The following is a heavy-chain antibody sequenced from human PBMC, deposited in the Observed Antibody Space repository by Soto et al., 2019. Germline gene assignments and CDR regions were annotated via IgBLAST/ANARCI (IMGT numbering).Heavy chain of an antibody. Sequence: QVQLQELGPGLVKPSQTLSLTCTVSGGSISSGGYYWSWIRQHPGKGLEWIGYIYYSGSTYYNPSLKSRVTISVDTSKNQFSLKLSSVTAADTAVYYCARDRHYDFWSHAFDIWGQGTMVTVSS. CDR1: GGSISSGGYY. CDR2: IYYSGST. D-gene: IGHD3-3*01. J-gene: IGHJ3*02. CDR3: ARDRHYDFWSHAFDI. V-gene: IGHV4-31*03.